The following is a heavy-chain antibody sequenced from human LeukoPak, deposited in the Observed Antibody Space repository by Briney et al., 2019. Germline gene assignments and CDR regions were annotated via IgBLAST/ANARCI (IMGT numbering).Heavy chain of an antibody. D-gene: IGHD3-16*02. CDR3: TSSGRGVNS. V-gene: IGHV3-66*01. CDR2: IFSGGWT. CDR1: GLTVSGNH. Sequence: GGSLRLSCAASGLTVSGNHMSWVRQSPGKGLEWVSVIFSGGWTLYADPFKGRFTISRDDSKNTVSLQMSSLRPEDTAQYFCTSSGRGVNSWGQGTRVTVSS. J-gene: IGHJ4*02.